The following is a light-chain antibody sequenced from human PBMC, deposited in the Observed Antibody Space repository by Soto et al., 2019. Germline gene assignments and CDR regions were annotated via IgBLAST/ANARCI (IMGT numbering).Light chain of an antibody. CDR3: QTWGTGIRV. J-gene: IGLJ3*02. V-gene: IGLV4-69*01. Sequence: QLVLTQSPSASASLGASVKVTCTLSSGQSSSAIAWHQQQPEKGPRYLMKVNSDGSHRKGDGIPDRFSGSSSGAERYLTISSLQSEDEADYYCQTWGTGIRVFGGGTQLTVL. CDR1: SGQSSSA. CDR2: VNSDGSH.